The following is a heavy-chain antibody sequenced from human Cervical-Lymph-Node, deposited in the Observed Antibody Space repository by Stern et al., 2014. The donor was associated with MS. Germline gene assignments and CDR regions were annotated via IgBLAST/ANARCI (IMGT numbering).Heavy chain of an antibody. J-gene: IGHJ4*02. D-gene: IGHD6-19*01. CDR1: GYTFTNYP. V-gene: IGHV7-4-1*02. Sequence: QVQLVQSGSELKKPGASVKISCKASGYTFTNYPMNWVRQAPGQGLEWMGWLNTNSGKPPIALDVTGRFDFSLDTSFSTSYLQISCLKSEDTAVYFCARVSVASTEDYWGLRTLVSLSS. CDR2: LNTNSGKP. CDR3: ARVSVASTEDY.